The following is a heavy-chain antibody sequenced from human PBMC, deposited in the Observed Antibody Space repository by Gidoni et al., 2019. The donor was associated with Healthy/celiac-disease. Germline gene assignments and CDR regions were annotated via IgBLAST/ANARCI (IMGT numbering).Heavy chain of an antibody. CDR1: GCSISSGGYS. D-gene: IGHD6-13*01. J-gene: IGHJ4*02. V-gene: IGHV4-30-2*01. CDR3: AGSIAAAIFDY. Sequence: QLQLQESGSGLVKPSQTLSLTCAVSGCSISSGGYSWSWIRQPPGKGLEWIGYIYHSGSTYYNPSLKSRVTISVDRSKNQFSLKLSSVTAADTAVYYCAGSIAAAIFDYWGQGTLVTVSS. CDR2: IYHSGST.